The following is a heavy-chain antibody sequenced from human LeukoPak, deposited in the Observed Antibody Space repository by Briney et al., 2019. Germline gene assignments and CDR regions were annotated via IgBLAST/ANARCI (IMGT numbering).Heavy chain of an antibody. J-gene: IGHJ3*02. CDR3: ARDSGPIRGALDI. CDR2: INPASGET. V-gene: IGHV1-2*02. CDR1: GYTVTDYY. D-gene: IGHD3-10*01. Sequence: ASVKVSCKASGYTVTDYYIHWVRQTPGQGLEWMGWINPASGETRSSEKFQGRVTMTRDTSITTVYVELNTLRSDDTALYYCARDSGPIRGALDIWGQGTMLFVSS.